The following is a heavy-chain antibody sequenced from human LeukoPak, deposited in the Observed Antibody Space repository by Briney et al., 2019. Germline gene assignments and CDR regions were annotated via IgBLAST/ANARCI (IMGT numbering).Heavy chain of an antibody. Sequence: GGSLRLSCAASGFTFGSYAMYWVRQAPGKGLEWVSGIFGSGGSAHYVDSVKGRFTISRDNSKNTVYLQMDSLRAEDTAIYYCAKTTTGYSSGRYPAWPIDYWGQGTLVTVSS. CDR3: AKTTTGYSSGRYPAWPIDY. J-gene: IGHJ4*02. D-gene: IGHD2-15*01. CDR1: GFTFGSYA. CDR2: IFGSGGSA. V-gene: IGHV3-23*01.